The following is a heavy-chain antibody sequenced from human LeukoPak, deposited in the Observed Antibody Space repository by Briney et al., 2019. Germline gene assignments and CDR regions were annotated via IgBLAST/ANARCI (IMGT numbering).Heavy chain of an antibody. D-gene: IGHD2-15*01. CDR3: VRGGESTWS. CDR2: ITSSSSYI. J-gene: IGHJ5*02. CDR1: GFTFNSQS. V-gene: IGHV3-21*01. Sequence: AGGSLRLSCAASGFTFNSQSMNWVRQAPGKGLEWVSSITSSSSYISYADSMKGRFTTSRDNAKNSLYLQMNSLRAEDTAVYYCVRGGESTWSWGQGTLVPVSS.